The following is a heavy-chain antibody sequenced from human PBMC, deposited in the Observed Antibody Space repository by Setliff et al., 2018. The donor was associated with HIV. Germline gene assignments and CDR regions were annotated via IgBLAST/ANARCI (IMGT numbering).Heavy chain of an antibody. CDR1: GASVSTTGYY. V-gene: IGHV4-31*03. D-gene: IGHD3-22*01. Sequence: SETLSLTCTVSGASVSTTGYYWGWLRQSPGKGLQWIGYIYYSGSTYYNPSLKSRVTISVDTSKNQFSLKLSSVTAADTAVFYCARGTLYYYDTGGYSYFDYWGQGTLVTVSS. CDR2: IYYSGST. J-gene: IGHJ4*02. CDR3: ARGTLYYYDTGGYSYFDY.